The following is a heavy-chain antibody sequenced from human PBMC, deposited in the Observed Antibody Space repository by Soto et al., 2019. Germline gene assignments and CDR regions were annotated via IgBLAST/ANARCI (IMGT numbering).Heavy chain of an antibody. V-gene: IGHV3-23*01. J-gene: IGHJ4*02. CDR1: GFTPTTTP. Sequence: GGSLRLSCAGSGFTPTTTPLSWVRQPPGKGLEWVTTISGTASRTYYVDSVKGRFFISRDNSKNTVTLQMNILTLDDTAVYYCATSFRYFDNWGQGTRVTVSS. CDR2: ISGTASRT. D-gene: IGHD3-9*01. CDR3: ATSFRYFDN.